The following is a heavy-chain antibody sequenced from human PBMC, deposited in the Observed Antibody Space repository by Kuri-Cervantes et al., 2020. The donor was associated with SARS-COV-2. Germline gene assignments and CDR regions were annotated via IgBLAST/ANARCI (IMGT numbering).Heavy chain of an antibody. J-gene: IGHJ4*02. V-gene: IGHV3-21*04. CDR2: ISSSSSHI. D-gene: IGHD6-6*01. CDR1: GFTFSSYS. CDR3: AKDEYITSSGAPLDY. Sequence: GGSLRLSCAASGFTFSSYSMNWVRQAPGKGLEWVSSISSSSSHIYYADSVKGRFTISRDNSKNTLYLQMNSLRAEDTAVFYCAKDEYITSSGAPLDYWGQGTLVTVSS.